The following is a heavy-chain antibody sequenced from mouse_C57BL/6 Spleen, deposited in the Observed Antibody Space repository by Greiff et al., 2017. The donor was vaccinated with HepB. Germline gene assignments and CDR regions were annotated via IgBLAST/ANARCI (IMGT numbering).Heavy chain of an antibody. Sequence: VKLQQSGPGLVAPSQSLSITCTVSGFSLTSYGVDWVRQPPGKGLEWLGVIWGGGSTNYNSALMSRLSISKDNSKIQVFLNMNSLQTDDTAMYYCAKHSTVVANGYAMDYWGQGTSVTVSS. J-gene: IGHJ4*01. D-gene: IGHD1-1*01. CDR1: GFSLTSYG. CDR3: AKHSTVVANGYAMDY. V-gene: IGHV2-9*01. CDR2: IWGGGST.